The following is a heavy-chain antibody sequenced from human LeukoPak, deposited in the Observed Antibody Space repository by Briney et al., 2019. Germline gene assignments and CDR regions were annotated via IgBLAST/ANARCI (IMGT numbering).Heavy chain of an antibody. D-gene: IGHD3-10*01. V-gene: IGHV3-66*01. Sequence: GFLRLPCAAPGFFVRCNFLGWVRPAPGEGLGFVSVIYSGGDTYYADSVRGRFTISRDKSKNTLYLQMDSLRVEDTAVYYCARKSDSYMLRGGDCWGQGTLVTVSS. CDR3: ARKSDSYMLRGGDC. J-gene: IGHJ4*02. CDR2: IYSGGDT. CDR1: GFFVRCNF.